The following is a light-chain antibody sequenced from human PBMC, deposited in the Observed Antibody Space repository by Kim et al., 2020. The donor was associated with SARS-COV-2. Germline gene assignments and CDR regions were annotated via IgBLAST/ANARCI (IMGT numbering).Light chain of an antibody. J-gene: IGKJ2*01. CDR2: WAS. V-gene: IGKV4-1*01. CDR1: QSVLYSSNNKNN. Sequence: KATNNCKSSQSVLYSSNNKNNLAWYQQKPGQPPKLLIYWASTRESGVPDRFSGSGSGTDFTLTISSLQAEDVAVYYCQQYYSTPRAFGQGTKLEI. CDR3: QQYYSTPRA.